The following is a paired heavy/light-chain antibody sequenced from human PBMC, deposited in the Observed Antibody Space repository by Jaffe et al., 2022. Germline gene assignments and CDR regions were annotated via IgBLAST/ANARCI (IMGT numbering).Heavy chain of an antibody. J-gene: IGHJ3*02. V-gene: IGHV7-4-1*02. D-gene: IGHD2-21*01. CDR2: INTNTGNP. CDR3: ARDDGVKAFDI. Sequence: QVQLVQSGSELKKPGASVKVSCKASGFTVTAYAMNWVRQAPGQGLEWMGWINTNTGNPTYAQGFTGRFDFSLDTSVSTAYLQISSLKAEDSAVYYCARDDGVKAFDIWGQGTMVTVSS. CDR1: GFTVTAYA.
Light chain of an antibody. CDR3: SSYTSSITLV. J-gene: IGLJ2*01. V-gene: IGLV2-14*01. Sequence: QSALTQPASVSGSPGQSITISCTGTSSDVGGYNYVSWYQQHPGKAPKLMIYEVSNRPSGVSNRFSGSKSGNTASLTISGLQAEDEGDYYCSSYTSSITLVFGGGTKLTVL. CDR1: SSDVGGYNY. CDR2: EVS.